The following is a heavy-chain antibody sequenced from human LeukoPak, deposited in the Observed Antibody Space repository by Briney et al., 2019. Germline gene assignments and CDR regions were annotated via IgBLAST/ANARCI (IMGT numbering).Heavy chain of an antibody. Sequence: SETLSLTCTVSGGSISSYYWSWIRQPPVKGLEWIGYIYYSGSTNYNPSLKSRVAISVDTSKNQFSLKLSSVTAADTAVYYCARGTYGDWLVDYWGQGTLVTVSS. CDR3: ARGTYGDWLVDY. D-gene: IGHD4-17*01. CDR1: GGSISSYY. CDR2: IYYSGST. J-gene: IGHJ4*02. V-gene: IGHV4-59*01.